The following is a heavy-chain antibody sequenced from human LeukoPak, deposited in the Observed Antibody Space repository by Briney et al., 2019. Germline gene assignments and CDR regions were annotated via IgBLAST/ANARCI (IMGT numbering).Heavy chain of an antibody. CDR3: AKDLGAGGGSVFEY. D-gene: IGHD3-10*01. CDR2: ISGSGDNT. CDR1: GFTFSSYA. J-gene: IGHJ4*02. V-gene: IGHV3-23*01. Sequence: PGGSLRLSCAASGFTFSSYAMSWVRQVPGKGLEWVSVISGSGDNTYYADSVKGRFTISRDNSKNTLYLQMNSLRAEDTAIYYCAKDLGAGGGSVFEYWGQGTLVTVSS.